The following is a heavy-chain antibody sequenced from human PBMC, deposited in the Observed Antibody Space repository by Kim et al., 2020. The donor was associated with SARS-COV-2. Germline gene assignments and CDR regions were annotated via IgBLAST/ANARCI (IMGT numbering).Heavy chain of an antibody. J-gene: IGHJ4*02. CDR2: IYSGAGI. CDR1: GITVSNNH. V-gene: IGHV3-66*01. Sequence: GGSLRLSCEASGITVSNNHMSWIRQAPGKGLEWVSVIYSGAGIDYADSVKGRFVISRDNSKNTLYLQMRSLRVEDTAVYFCARSPGGMHWGQGTLVTVSS. CDR3: ARSPGGMH. D-gene: IGHD3-16*01.